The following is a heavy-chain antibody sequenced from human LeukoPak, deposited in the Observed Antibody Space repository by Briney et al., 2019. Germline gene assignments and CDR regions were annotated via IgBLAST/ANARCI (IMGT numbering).Heavy chain of an antibody. CDR3: ARAKSAAAGLDY. J-gene: IGHJ4*02. D-gene: IGHD6-13*01. CDR2: ISYDGSNK. Sequence: PGRSLRLSCAASGFTFSSYAMHWVRQAPGKGLEWVAVISYDGSNKYYADSVKGRFTISSDNSKNTLYLQMNSLRAEDTAVYYCARAKSAAAGLDYWGQGTLVTVSS. CDR1: GFTFSSYA. V-gene: IGHV3-30-3*01.